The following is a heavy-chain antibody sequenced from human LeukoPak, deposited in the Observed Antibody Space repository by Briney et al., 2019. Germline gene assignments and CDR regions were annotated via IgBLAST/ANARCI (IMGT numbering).Heavy chain of an antibody. V-gene: IGHV1-58*01. CDR1: GFTFSISA. CDR2: IVFGSGNT. J-gene: IGHJ6*02. CDR3: AAPGVGATERAYYYYGMDV. Sequence: GASVKVSCKASGFTFSISAVQWVGQARGQRLEWIGWIVFGSGNTNYAQKFQERVTITRDMSTGTAYMELSSLRSEDTAVYYCAAPGVGATERAYYYYGMDVWGQGTTVTVSS. D-gene: IGHD1-26*01.